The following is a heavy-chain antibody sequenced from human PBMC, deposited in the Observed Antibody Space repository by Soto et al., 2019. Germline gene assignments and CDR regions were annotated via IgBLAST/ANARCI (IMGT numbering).Heavy chain of an antibody. V-gene: IGHV3-23*01. CDR2: ISGSGDST. J-gene: IGHJ4*02. CDR3: AKQAPYSNSWYEIDH. Sequence: GGSLRLSCAASGFTFSSYGINWVRQATGKGLEWVSGISGSGDSTHYADSVKGRFTISRDNSKNTLYLQMNSLRAEDTAVYYCAKQAPYSNSWYEIDHWGQGTLVTVSS. D-gene: IGHD6-13*01. CDR1: GFTFSSYG.